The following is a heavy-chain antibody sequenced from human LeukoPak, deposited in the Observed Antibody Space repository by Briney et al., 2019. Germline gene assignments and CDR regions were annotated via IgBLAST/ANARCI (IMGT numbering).Heavy chain of an antibody. D-gene: IGHD5-24*01. CDR2: IYHSGST. Sequence: SETLSLTCAVSGGSISSGGYSWSWIRQPPGKGLEWIGYIYHSGSTYYNPSLKSRVTISVDRSKNQFSLQVNSVTPDDTAVYYCARESERGDGYMLWGQGTLVTVSS. CDR3: ARESERGDGYML. J-gene: IGHJ4*02. V-gene: IGHV4-30-2*01. CDR1: GGSISSGGYS.